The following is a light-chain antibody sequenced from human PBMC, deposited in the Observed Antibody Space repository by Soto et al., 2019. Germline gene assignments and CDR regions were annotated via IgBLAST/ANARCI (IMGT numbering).Light chain of an antibody. V-gene: IGKV3-20*01. CDR3: QHYGSSPRP. CDR2: GAS. CDR1: QSVDSSY. Sequence: EIVLTQSPGTLSLSPGERATLSCRGSQSVDSSYLAWYQQKPGQAPRLLIYGASSRATGIPDRFSGSGSGTEFTLTISRLEPEDFAVYYCQHYGSSPRPFGQGTKVEIK. J-gene: IGKJ1*01.